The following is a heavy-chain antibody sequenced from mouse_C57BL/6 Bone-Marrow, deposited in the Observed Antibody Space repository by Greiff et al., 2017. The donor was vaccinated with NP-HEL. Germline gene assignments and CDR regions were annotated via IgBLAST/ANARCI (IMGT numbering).Heavy chain of an antibody. CDR2: IHPNSGST. J-gene: IGHJ3*01. D-gene: IGHD1-1*01. Sequence: QVQLQQPGAELVKPGASVKLSCKASGYTFTSYWMHWVKQRPGQGLEWIGMIHPNSGSTNYNEKFKSKATLTVDKSSSTAYMQLSSLTSEDSAVYYCARGYYYGRGAWFAYWGQGTLVTVSA. CDR1: GYTFTSYW. V-gene: IGHV1-64*01. CDR3: ARGYYYGRGAWFAY.